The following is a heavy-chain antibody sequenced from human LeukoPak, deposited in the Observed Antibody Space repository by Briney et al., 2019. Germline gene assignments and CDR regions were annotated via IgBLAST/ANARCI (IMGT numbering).Heavy chain of an antibody. Sequence: KAGGSLRFSCAASGFTFSSYSMNWVRQAPGKGLEWVSSISSSSSYIYYADSVKGRFTISRDNAKNSLYLQMNSLRAEDTAVYYCARDRYGYLYWQRNPIDYWGQGTLVTVSS. CDR2: ISSSSSYI. CDR1: GFTFSSYS. D-gene: IGHD2-8*02. V-gene: IGHV3-21*01. CDR3: ARDRYGYLYWQRNPIDY. J-gene: IGHJ4*02.